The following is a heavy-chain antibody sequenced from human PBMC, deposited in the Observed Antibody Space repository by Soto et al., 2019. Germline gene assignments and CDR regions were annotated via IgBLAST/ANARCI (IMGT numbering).Heavy chain of an antibody. CDR1: GFTFSSYG. V-gene: IGHV3-30*18. J-gene: IGHJ6*03. Sequence: QVQLVESGGGVVQPGRSLRLSCAASGFTFSSYGMHWVRQAPGKGLEWVAVISYDGSNKYYADSVKGRFTISRDNSKNTLYLQMNSLRAEDTAVYYCAKAPWAATTFSTGYYYYMDVWGKGTTVTVSS. CDR2: ISYDGSNK. CDR3: AKAPWAATTFSTGYYYYMDV. D-gene: IGHD4-17*01.